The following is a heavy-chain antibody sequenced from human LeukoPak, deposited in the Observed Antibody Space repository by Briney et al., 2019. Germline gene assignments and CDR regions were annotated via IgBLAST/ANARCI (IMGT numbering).Heavy chain of an antibody. D-gene: IGHD5-12*01. J-gene: IGHJ4*02. CDR2: IIGSGDIT. CDR1: GFTFSNYV. V-gene: IGHV3-23*01. CDR3: ARAARGYHY. Sequence: GGSLRLSCADSGFTFSNYVMSWVRQAPGKGLEWVSGIIGSGDITYYADSVKGRFTISRDNSKNTLYLQMSTLRADDTGVYYCARAARGYHYWGQGTLVTVPS.